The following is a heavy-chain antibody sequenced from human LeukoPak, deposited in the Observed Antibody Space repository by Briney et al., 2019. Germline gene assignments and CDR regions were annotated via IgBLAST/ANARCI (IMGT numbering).Heavy chain of an antibody. J-gene: IGHJ4*02. CDR2: IKQDGSEK. V-gene: IGHV3-7*04. CDR3: ARVGDSSGYYYSDFDY. Sequence: PGGSLRLSCAASGFTFSSYWMSWVRQAPGKGVEWVANIKQDGSEKYYVDSVKGRFTISRDNAKNSLYLQMNSLRAEDTAVYYCARVGDSSGYYYSDFDYWGQGTLVTVSS. CDR1: GFTFSSYW. D-gene: IGHD3-22*01.